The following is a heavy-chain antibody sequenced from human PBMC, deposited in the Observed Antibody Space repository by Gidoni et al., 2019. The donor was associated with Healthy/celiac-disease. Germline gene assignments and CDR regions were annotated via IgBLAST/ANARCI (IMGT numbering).Heavy chain of an antibody. CDR2: LYHSGSA. CDR1: GAAISSGCDS. D-gene: IGHD3-3*01. V-gene: IGHV4-30-2*01. J-gene: IGHJ4*02. CDR3: ARDRDDLGFDY. Sequence: QLQLQESVSELVKPSQNLSLTCAVSGAAISSGCDSCSWIRQPPGKGLEWLGYLYHSGSAYYNPSLKSRVTRSGDRSKNQFSLKLSCVTAADTAVYYCARDRDDLGFDYWGQGTLVTVSS.